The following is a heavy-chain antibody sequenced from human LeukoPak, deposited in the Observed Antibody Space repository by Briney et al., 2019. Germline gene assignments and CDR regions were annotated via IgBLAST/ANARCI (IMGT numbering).Heavy chain of an antibody. CDR1: GGTFSSYA. D-gene: IGHD6-6*01. J-gene: IGHJ4*02. CDR3: AREGAARNGPGELHFDY. CDR2: IIPIFGTA. V-gene: IGHV1-69*05. Sequence: ASVKVSCKASGGTFSSYAISWVRQAPGQGLEWMGGIIPIFGTANYAQKFQGRVTITTDESTSTAYMELSSLRSEDTAVYYCAREGAARNGPGELHFDYWGQGTLVTVSS.